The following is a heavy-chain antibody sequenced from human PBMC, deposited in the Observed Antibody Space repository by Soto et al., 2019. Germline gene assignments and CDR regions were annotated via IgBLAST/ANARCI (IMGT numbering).Heavy chain of an antibody. V-gene: IGHV4-34*01. D-gene: IGHD3-10*01. J-gene: IGHJ5*02. CDR3: ARDRRLITMVRGVSLWLDP. CDR2: INHSGST. Sequence: PSETLSLTCAVYGGSFSGYYWSWIRQPPGKGLEWIGEINHSGSTNYNPSLKSRVTISVDTSKNQFSLKLSSVTAADTAVYYCARDRRLITMVRGVSLWLDPWGQGTLVT. CDR1: GGSFSGYY.